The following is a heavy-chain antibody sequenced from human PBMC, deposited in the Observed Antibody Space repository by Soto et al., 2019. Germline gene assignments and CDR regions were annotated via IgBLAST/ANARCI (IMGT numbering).Heavy chain of an antibody. V-gene: IGHV3-23*01. Sequence: PGGSLRLSCAASGFSFDDYAMTWVRQAAGKGLEWVSATSGSGDNTYYADSVKGRFTISRDNSKNTIYLQLNSLRAEDTALYYCAKGYYSGYDLAYFDYWGQGXLVTVYS. J-gene: IGHJ4*02. CDR3: AKGYYSGYDLAYFDY. CDR2: TSGSGDNT. D-gene: IGHD5-12*01. CDR1: GFSFDDYA.